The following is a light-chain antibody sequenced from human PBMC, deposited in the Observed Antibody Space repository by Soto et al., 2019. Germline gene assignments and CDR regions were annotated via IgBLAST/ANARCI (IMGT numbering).Light chain of an antibody. CDR2: EVT. V-gene: IGLV2-14*01. Sequence: QSALTQPASVSGSPGQSITISCTGTSRDVGGYNSVSWYQQHPGKTPKLMIYEVTNRPSGVSNRFSGSKSGNTASLTISGLQAEDEADYYCCSYAGSSTDVFGTGTKVTV. J-gene: IGLJ1*01. CDR3: CSYAGSSTDV. CDR1: SRDVGGYNS.